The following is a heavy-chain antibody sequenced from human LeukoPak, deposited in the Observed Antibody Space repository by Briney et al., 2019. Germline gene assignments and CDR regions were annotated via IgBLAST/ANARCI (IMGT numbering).Heavy chain of an antibody. CDR2: ISYDGSNK. V-gene: IGHV3-30-3*01. Sequence: PGGSLRLSCAASGFTFSSYAMHWVRQAPGKGLEWVAVISYDGSNKYYADSVKGRFTISRDNSKNTLYLQMNSLRAEDTAVYYCAREGHYYDSSGYYGGLDYWGQGTLVTVSS. D-gene: IGHD3-22*01. J-gene: IGHJ4*02. CDR1: GFTFSSYA. CDR3: AREGHYYDSSGYYGGLDY.